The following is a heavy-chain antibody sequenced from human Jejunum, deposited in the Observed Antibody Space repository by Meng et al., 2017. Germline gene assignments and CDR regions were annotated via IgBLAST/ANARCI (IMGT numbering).Heavy chain of an antibody. J-gene: IGHJ6*02. V-gene: IGHV3-11*01. CDR2: ISTSGSTI. D-gene: IGHD5-18*01. CDR3: AIRGYSYGYYYYGLVV. CDR1: GFTFSDYY. Sequence: SLKISCAGSGFTFSDYYMNWIRQAPGKGLEWVSYISTSGSTISYADSVKGRFTVSRDNAKNSLYLQLSSLSAEDTAVYYCAIRGYSYGYYYYGLVVWGQGTTVTVSS.